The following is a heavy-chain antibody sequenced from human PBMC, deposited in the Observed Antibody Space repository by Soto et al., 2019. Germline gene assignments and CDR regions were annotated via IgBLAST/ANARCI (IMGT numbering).Heavy chain of an antibody. J-gene: IGHJ4*02. D-gene: IGHD3-10*01. CDR1: GGSISSGDYY. V-gene: IGHV4-30-4*01. Sequence: QVQLQESGPGLVKPSQTLSLTCTVSGGSISSGDYYWSWIRQPPGKGLEWIGYIYYSGSTYYNPSLKSRVNRPVDTSKNQFHLNLGSVNAEDTAVYYCARFDGSGSYSGLDYWGQGTLVTVSS. CDR2: IYYSGST. CDR3: ARFDGSGSYSGLDY.